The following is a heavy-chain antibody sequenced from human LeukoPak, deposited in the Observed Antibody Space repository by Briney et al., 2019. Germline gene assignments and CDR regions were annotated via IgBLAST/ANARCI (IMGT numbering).Heavy chain of an antibody. CDR3: ARSNAYYYDSSGYYGPFDY. V-gene: IGHV3-43D*03. CDR2: ISWDGGST. Sequence: GGSLRLSCAASGFTFDDYAMHWVRQAPGKGLEWVSLISWDGGSTYYADSVKGRFTISRDNSKNSLYLQMNSLRAEDTALYYCARSNAYYYDSSGYYGPFDYWGQGTLVTVSS. D-gene: IGHD3-22*01. J-gene: IGHJ4*02. CDR1: GFTFDDYA.